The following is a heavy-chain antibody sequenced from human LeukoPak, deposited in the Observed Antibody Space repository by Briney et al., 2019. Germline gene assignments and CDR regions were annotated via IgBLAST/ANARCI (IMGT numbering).Heavy chain of an antibody. V-gene: IGHV1-2*06. Sequence: ASVKVSCKASGYTFTGYYMHWVRQAPGQGLEWMGRINPNSGGTNYAQKFQGRVTMTRDTSISTAYMELSRLRSDDTAVYYYARGDYDSSGLVSYFDYWGQGTLVTVSS. J-gene: IGHJ4*02. D-gene: IGHD3-22*01. CDR1: GYTFTGYY. CDR3: ARGDYDSSGLVSYFDY. CDR2: INPNSGGT.